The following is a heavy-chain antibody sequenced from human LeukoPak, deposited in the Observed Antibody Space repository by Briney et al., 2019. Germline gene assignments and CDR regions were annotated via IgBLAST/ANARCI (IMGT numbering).Heavy chain of an antibody. V-gene: IGHV4-38-2*02. CDR2: IYHSGST. CDR1: GYSISSGYY. Sequence: SETLSLTCTVSGYSISSGYYWGWIRQPPGKGLEWIGSIYHSGSTYYNPSPKSRVTISVDTSKNQFSLKLSSVTAADTAVYYCARGLGSYGYFDYWGQGTLVTVSS. J-gene: IGHJ4*02. CDR3: ARGLGSYGYFDY. D-gene: IGHD3-16*01.